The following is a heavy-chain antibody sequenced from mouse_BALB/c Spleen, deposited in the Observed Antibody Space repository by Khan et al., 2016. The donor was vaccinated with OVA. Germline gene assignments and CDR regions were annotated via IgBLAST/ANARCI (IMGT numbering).Heavy chain of an antibody. CDR3: ARPAYDPRDFEV. Sequence: VQLKQSGAELVKPGASVKLSCTASGFNIKDTYLHWVKQRPEQGLEWIGRIALANGNSLYDPKFQGKATLTLDTSSNTAYLQLKSLASEDTAVYYCARPAYDPRDFEVWGAGTTVTVSS. J-gene: IGHJ1*01. V-gene: IGHV14-3*02. CDR1: GFNIKDTY. D-gene: IGHD2-3*01. CDR2: IALANGNS.